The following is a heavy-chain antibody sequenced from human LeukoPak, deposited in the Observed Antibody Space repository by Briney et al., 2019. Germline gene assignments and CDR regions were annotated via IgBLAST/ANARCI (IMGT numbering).Heavy chain of an antibody. CDR2: ISDRGSYI. CDR3: ANHLACGSTSCPSFDD. D-gene: IGHD2-2*01. CDR1: GFTFNTYS. V-gene: IGHV3-21*01. Sequence: GGSLRLSCTASGFTFNTYSMNWVRLAPGKGLEWVASISDRGSYIYYADSVKGRFTISRDNAKNSLYLQMNGLRADDTAVYYCANHLACGSTSCPSFDDWGQGTLVTVSS. J-gene: IGHJ4*02.